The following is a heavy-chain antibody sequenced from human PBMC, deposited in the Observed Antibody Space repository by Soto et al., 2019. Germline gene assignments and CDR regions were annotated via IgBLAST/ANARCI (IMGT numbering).Heavy chain of an antibody. D-gene: IGHD6-13*01. CDR2: INHSGNT. CDR3: ARGCIAVAGTVRFYWFDP. CDR1: GGSFSGYY. V-gene: IGHV4-34*01. J-gene: IGHJ5*02. Sequence: QVQLQQWGAGLLKPSETLSLTCAVYGGSFSGYYWSWIRQPPGKGLEWIGEINHSGNTNYNPSLKSRVTISVETSKNQFSLKLRSVTAADTAVYYCARGCIAVAGTVRFYWFDPWGQGTLVTVSS.